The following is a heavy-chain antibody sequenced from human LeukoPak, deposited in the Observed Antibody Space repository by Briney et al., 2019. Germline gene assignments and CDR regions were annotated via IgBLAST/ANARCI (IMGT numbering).Heavy chain of an antibody. Sequence: GRSLRLSCAASGFTFSSYAMHWVRQAPGKGLEWVAVISYDGSNKYYADSVKGRFTISRDNSKNTLYLQMNSLRAEDTAVYYCAIVRIFGVVTVDYWGQGTLVTVSS. J-gene: IGHJ4*02. V-gene: IGHV3-30-3*01. CDR1: GFTFSSYA. CDR3: AIVRIFGVVTVDY. D-gene: IGHD3-3*01. CDR2: ISYDGSNK.